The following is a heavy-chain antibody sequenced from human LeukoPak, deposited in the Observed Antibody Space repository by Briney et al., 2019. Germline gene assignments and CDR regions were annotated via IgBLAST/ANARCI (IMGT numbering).Heavy chain of an antibody. Sequence: PSETLSLTCTVSGGSISSYYWSWIRQPPGKGLEWIGYIYYSGSTNYNPSLKSRVTISVDTSKNQFSLKLSSVTAADTAVYYCARGGGSYPNWFDPWGQGTLVTVSS. CDR1: GGSISSYY. J-gene: IGHJ5*02. CDR2: IYYSGST. D-gene: IGHD1-26*01. V-gene: IGHV4-59*01. CDR3: ARGGGSYPNWFDP.